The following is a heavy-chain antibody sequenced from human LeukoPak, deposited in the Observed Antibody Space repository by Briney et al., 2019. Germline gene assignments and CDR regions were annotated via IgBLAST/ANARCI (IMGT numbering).Heavy chain of an antibody. Sequence: PSETLSLTCAVYGGSFSGYYWSWIRQPPGKGLEWIGEINHSGSTNYNPSLKSRVTISVDTSKNQFSLKLGSVTAADTAVYYCARGLNPTYYYGSGSHSFDYWGQGTLVTVSS. CDR1: GGSFSGYY. J-gene: IGHJ4*02. D-gene: IGHD3-10*01. V-gene: IGHV4-34*01. CDR3: ARGLNPTYYYGSGSHSFDY. CDR2: INHSGST.